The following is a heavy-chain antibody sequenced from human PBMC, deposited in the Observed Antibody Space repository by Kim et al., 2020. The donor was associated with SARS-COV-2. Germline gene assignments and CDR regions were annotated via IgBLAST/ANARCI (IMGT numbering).Heavy chain of an antibody. J-gene: IGHJ6*02. V-gene: IGHV4-39*07. CDR3: ARDPISELDPAGYYYYGMDV. D-gene: IGHD6-6*01. CDR2: IYYSGST. CDR1: GGSISSSSYY. Sequence: SETLSLTCTVSGGSISSSSYYWGWIRQPPGKGLEWIGSIYYSGSTYYNPSLKSRVTISVDTSKNQFSLKLSSVTAADTAVYYCARDPISELDPAGYYYYGMDVWGQGTTVTVSS.